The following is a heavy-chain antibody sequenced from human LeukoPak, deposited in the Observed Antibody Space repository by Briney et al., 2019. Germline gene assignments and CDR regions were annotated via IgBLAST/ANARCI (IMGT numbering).Heavy chain of an antibody. CDR3: ARARSSSYGKNWFDP. D-gene: IGHD6-6*01. V-gene: IGHV1-2*06. Sequence: ASVKVSCKASGYTFTGYYMHWVRQAPGQGLEWMGRINPNRGGTNYAQKFQGRVTMTRDTSISTAYMELSRLRSDDTAVYYCARARSSSYGKNWFDPWGQGTLVTVSS. CDR2: INPNRGGT. J-gene: IGHJ5*02. CDR1: GYTFTGYY.